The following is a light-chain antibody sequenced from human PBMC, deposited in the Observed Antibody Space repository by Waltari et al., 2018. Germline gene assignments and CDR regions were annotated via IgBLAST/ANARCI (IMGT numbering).Light chain of an antibody. J-gene: IGLJ3*02. CDR2: RDS. Sequence: SYELTQPLSVSVALGQTARFTCGGNNLGSKNVHWYQQKPGQAPVLVIYRDSNRPSGIPERFSGSNSGNTATLTISRAQAGDEADYYCQVWDSSRVFGGGTKLTVL. CDR3: QVWDSSRV. CDR1: NLGSKN. V-gene: IGLV3-9*01.